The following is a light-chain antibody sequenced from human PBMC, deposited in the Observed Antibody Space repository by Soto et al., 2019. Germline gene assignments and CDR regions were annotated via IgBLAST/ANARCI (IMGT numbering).Light chain of an antibody. CDR3: QQSYSTPL. CDR1: QSISSY. CDR2: AAS. V-gene: IGKV1-39*01. Sequence: DIQMTQSPSSLSASAGYRVTITCRASQSISSYLNWYQQKPGKAPKLLIYAASSLQIGVPSTFSGSGSGTDFTLTISSLQPEDFATYYCQQSYSTPLFGHGTQVDIK. J-gene: IGKJ3*01.